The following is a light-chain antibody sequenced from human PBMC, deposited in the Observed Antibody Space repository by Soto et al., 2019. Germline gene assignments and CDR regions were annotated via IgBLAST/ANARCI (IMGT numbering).Light chain of an antibody. V-gene: IGKV2-24*01. CDR3: MQTTLWYT. CDR2: QVS. J-gene: IGKJ2*01. CDR1: QSLVHSDGNTY. Sequence: DIVMTQTPLSSPVTLGQPASISCRSSQSLVHSDGNTYLNWLHQRPGQPPRLLIYQVSNRFSGVPDRFSGSGAGTDFTLRINRVEAEDVGIYYCMQTTLWYTFGQGTKLEIK.